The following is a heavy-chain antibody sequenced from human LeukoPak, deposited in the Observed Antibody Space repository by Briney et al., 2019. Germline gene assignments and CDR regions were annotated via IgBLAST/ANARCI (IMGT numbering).Heavy chain of an antibody. Sequence: SETLSLTCTVSGGSISSSNYYWGWIRQPPGKGLEWIGSIYHSGSTYYSPSLKGRVTISVDTSKNQFSLKLSSVTAADTAVYYCARIIEMATIFAPFDPWGQGTLVTVSS. V-gene: IGHV4-39*01. J-gene: IGHJ5*02. CDR2: IYHSGST. CDR1: GGSISSSNYY. D-gene: IGHD5-24*01. CDR3: ARIIEMATIFAPFDP.